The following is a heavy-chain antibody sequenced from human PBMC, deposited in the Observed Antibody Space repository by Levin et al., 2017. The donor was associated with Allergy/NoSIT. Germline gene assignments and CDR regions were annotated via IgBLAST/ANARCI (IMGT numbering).Heavy chain of an antibody. CDR3: ARHERGSSSWGDYYYYYMDG. D-gene: IGHD6-13*01. V-gene: IGHV5-10-1*01. J-gene: IGHJ6*03. Sequence: PGESLKISCKGSGYSFTSYWISWVRQMPGKGLEWMGRIDPSDSYTNYSPSFQGHVTISADKSISTAYLQWSSLKASDTAMYYCARHERGSSSWGDYYYYYMDGWGKGTTVTVSS. CDR1: GYSFTSYW. CDR2: IDPSDSYT.